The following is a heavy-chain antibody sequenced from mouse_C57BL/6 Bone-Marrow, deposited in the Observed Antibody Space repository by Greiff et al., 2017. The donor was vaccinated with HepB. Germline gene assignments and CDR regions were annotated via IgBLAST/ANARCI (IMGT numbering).Heavy chain of an antibody. CDR2: IDPSDSYT. J-gene: IGHJ3*01. CDR3: AREGLDSSGAWFAY. D-gene: IGHD3-2*02. Sequence: QVQLQQPGAELVMPGASVKLSCKASGYTFTSYWMHWVKQRPGQGLEWIGEIDPSDSYTNYNQKFKCKSTLTVDKSSSTAYMQLRSLTSEDSAVYYCAREGLDSSGAWFAYWGQGTLVTVSA. V-gene: IGHV1-69*01. CDR1: GYTFTSYW.